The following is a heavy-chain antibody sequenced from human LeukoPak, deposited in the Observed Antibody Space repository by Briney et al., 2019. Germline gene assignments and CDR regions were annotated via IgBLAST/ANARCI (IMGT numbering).Heavy chain of an antibody. D-gene: IGHD6-19*01. CDR1: GFTVSSNY. V-gene: IGHV3-53*01. J-gene: IGHJ4*02. CDR3: ARDAYSSGWYSDY. Sequence: GGSLRLSCAASGFTVSSNYMSWVRQAPGKGLEWVSVIYSGGSTYYADSVEGRFTISGDNSKNTLYLQMNSLRAEDTAVYYCARDAYSSGWYSDYWGQGTLVTVSS. CDR2: IYSGGST.